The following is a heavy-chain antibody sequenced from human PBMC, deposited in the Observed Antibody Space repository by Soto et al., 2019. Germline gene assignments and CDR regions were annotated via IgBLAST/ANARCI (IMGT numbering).Heavy chain of an antibody. CDR3: ASSCWYSPYSSYGMDV. J-gene: IGHJ6*02. Sequence: QVQLVESGGGVVQPGRSLRLSCAASGFTFSSYAMHWVRQAPGKGLEWVAVISYDGSNKYYADSVKGLFTISGDNSQNTLYLNMHSLRAEDTAVYYCASSCWYSPYSSYGMDVWGQGTKVTVAS. CDR1: GFTFSSYA. CDR2: ISYDGSNK. D-gene: IGHD6-19*01. V-gene: IGHV3-30-3*01.